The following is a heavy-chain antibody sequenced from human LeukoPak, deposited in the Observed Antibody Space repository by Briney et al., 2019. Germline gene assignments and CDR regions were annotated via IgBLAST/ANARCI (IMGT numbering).Heavy chain of an antibody. CDR1: GFTFSSYS. Sequence: GGSLRLSCAASGFTFSSYSMNWVRQAPGKGLEWVSVINSAGNAYYADSVKGRFSISRDNSKNMLYLQMNSLRAEDTAVYYCARSQGGTMSLRHFDLWGRGTLVTVSS. D-gene: IGHD3-22*01. CDR2: INSAGNA. CDR3: ARSQGGTMSLRHFDL. V-gene: IGHV3-53*01. J-gene: IGHJ2*01.